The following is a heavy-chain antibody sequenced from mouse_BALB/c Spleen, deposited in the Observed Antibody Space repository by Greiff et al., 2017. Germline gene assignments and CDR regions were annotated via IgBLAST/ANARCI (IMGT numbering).Heavy chain of an antibody. J-gene: IGHJ2*01. CDR3: ARSGPVSFDY. D-gene: IGHD2-5*01. Sequence: EVKLVESGGGLVQPGGSRKLSCAASGFTFSSFGMHWVRQAPEKGLEWVAYISSGSSTIYYADTVKGRFTISRDNPKNTLFLQMTSLRSEDTAMYYCARSGPVSFDYWGQGTTLTVSS. CDR1: GFTFSSFG. V-gene: IGHV5-17*02. CDR2: ISSGSSTI.